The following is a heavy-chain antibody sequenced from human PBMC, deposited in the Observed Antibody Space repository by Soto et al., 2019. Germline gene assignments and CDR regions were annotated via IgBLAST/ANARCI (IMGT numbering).Heavy chain of an antibody. D-gene: IGHD4-17*01. Sequence: PGESLKISCKGSGYSFLNYWIGWVRQMPGKDLEWIGIIYPDDSETRYSPSFQGRVTISADKSISTAYLQWSSLKASDTAMYYCARPSRGDSKTYDAFDIWGQGTMVTVSS. CDR1: GYSFLNYW. J-gene: IGHJ3*02. CDR2: IYPDDSET. CDR3: ARPSRGDSKTYDAFDI. V-gene: IGHV5-51*01.